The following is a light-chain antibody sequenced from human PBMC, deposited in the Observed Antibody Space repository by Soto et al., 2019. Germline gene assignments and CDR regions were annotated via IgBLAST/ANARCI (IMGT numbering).Light chain of an antibody. Sequence: EIVMTQSPATLSVSPGERATLSCRASQSVSSNLAWYQQKPGQAPRLLIYGASTRATGIPARFSGSGSGTEFTLTISSLQSEDFAVYYCQQYNNWPRTFGGGTKGDQT. CDR3: QQYNNWPRT. CDR2: GAS. J-gene: IGKJ4*01. V-gene: IGKV3-15*01. CDR1: QSVSSN.